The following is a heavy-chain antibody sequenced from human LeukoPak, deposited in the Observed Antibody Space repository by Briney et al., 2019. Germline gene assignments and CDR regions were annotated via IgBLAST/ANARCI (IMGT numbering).Heavy chain of an antibody. CDR2: IYYSGST. CDR3: ARYCSSPSCYRPFDY. CDR1: RGSISSTSYY. Sequence: PSGTLSLTCTVSRGSISSTSYYWGSIRQPPGKGLEWLGSIYYSGSTDYNPSLKSRVTISVDTSKNQFSLKLSSVTAADTALYYCARYCSSPSCYRPFDYWGQGTLVTVSS. D-gene: IGHD2-2*01. V-gene: IGHV4-39*01. J-gene: IGHJ4*02.